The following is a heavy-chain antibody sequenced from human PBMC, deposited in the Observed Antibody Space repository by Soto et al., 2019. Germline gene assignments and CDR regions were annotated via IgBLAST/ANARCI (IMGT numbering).Heavy chain of an antibody. D-gene: IGHD5-12*01. CDR3: ARDATQLYSGYDYPDFYFDY. CDR1: GDSVSSNSAA. CDR2: TYYRSKWYN. Sequence: PSQTLSLTCAISGDSVSSNSAAWNWIRQSPSRGLEWLGRTYYRSKWYNDYAVSVKSRITINPDTSKNQFSLQLNSVTPEDTAVYYFARDATQLYSGYDYPDFYFDYWGKGTLVTVSS. J-gene: IGHJ4*02. V-gene: IGHV6-1*01.